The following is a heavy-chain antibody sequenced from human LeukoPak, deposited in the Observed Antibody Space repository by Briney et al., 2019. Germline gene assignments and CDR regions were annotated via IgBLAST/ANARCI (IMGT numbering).Heavy chain of an antibody. CDR2: IYHSGST. V-gene: IGHV4-38-2*02. CDR3: ARERMELPDYYYYYGMDV. CDR1: GYSISSGYY. D-gene: IGHD1-7*01. J-gene: IGHJ6*04. Sequence: SETLSLTRAVSGYSISSGYYWGWIRQPPGKGLEWIGSIYHSGSTYYNPSLKSRVTISVDTSKNQFSLKLSSVTAADTAVYYCARERMELPDYYYYYGMDVWGKGTTVTVSS.